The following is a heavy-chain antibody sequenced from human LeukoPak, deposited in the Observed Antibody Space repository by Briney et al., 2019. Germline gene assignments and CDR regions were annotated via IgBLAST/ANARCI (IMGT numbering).Heavy chain of an antibody. J-gene: IGHJ4*02. CDR3: ARDRRGYSYGHFDN. CDR1: GFSVSTNY. V-gene: IGHV3-53*01. D-gene: IGHD5-18*01. Sequence: PGGSLRLSCAASGFSVSTNYMSWVRQAPGKGLEWVSVIYRSDSTYYADSVKGRFTISRDNSKNTLYLQMNSLRGEDTAVYYCARDRRGYSYGHFDNWGQGTLVTVSS. CDR2: IYRSDST.